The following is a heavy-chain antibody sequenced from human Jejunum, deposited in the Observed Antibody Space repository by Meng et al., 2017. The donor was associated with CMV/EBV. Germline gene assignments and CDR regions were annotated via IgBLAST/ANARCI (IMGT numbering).Heavy chain of an antibody. V-gene: IGHV3-30*02. CDR3: VKDKGRTALDY. J-gene: IGHJ4*02. CDR1: GISFSNSG. Sequence: VQVGESGGGVVQPGGSLRLSCVTSGISFSNSGMHWVRQAPGKGLEWVVFIRNDGSEIYYVDSVKGRFTISRDNSKNTVYLQMDSLRVEDTGIYYCVKDKGRTALDYWGQGSLVTVSS. CDR2: IRNDGSEI. D-gene: IGHD3-10*01.